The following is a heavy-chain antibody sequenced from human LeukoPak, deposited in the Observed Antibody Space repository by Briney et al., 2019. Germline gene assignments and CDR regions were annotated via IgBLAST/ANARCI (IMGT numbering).Heavy chain of an antibody. Sequence: PGGSLRLSCAASGFTFSSYWMSWVRQAPGKGLEWVANIKQDGSEKYYVDSVKGRFTISRDNAKNSLYLQMNSLRAEDTAVYYCARGHCSSTSCYVDYWGQGTLVTVSS. CDR1: GFTFSSYW. V-gene: IGHV3-7*01. CDR3: ARGHCSSTSCYVDY. J-gene: IGHJ4*02. D-gene: IGHD2-2*01. CDR2: IKQDGSEK.